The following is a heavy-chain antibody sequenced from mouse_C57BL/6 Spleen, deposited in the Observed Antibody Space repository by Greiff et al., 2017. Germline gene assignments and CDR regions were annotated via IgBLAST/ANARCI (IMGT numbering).Heavy chain of an antibody. CDR3: ASNWDGAY. CDR2: ISSGGSYT. V-gene: IGHV5-6*01. Sequence: EVQLVESGGDLVKPGGSLKLSCAASGFTFSSYGMSWVRQTPDKRLEWVATISSGGSYTYYPDSVKGRFTISRDNAKNILYLQMSSLKSEDTAMYYCASNWDGAYWGQGTLVTVSA. CDR1: GFTFSSYG. J-gene: IGHJ3*01. D-gene: IGHD4-1*01.